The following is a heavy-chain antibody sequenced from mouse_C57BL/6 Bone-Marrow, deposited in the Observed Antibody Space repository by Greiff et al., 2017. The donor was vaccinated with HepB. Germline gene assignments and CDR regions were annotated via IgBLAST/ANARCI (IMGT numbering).Heavy chain of an antibody. V-gene: IGHV3-8*01. Sequence: EVQRVESGPGLAKPSQTLSLTCSVTGYSITSDYWNWIRKFPGNKLEYMGYISYSGSTYYNPSLKSRISITRDTSKNQYYLQLNSVTTEDTATYYCARRALYYGSSYYFDYWGQGTTLTVSS. D-gene: IGHD1-1*01. CDR1: GYSITSDY. J-gene: IGHJ2*01. CDR3: ARRALYYGSSYYFDY. CDR2: ISYSGST.